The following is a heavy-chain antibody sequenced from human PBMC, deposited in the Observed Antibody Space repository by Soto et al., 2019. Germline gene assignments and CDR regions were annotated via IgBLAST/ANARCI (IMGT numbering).Heavy chain of an antibody. CDR2: ISAYNGNT. D-gene: IGHD3-22*01. J-gene: IGHJ4*02. V-gene: IGHV1-18*01. CDR3: ARARDYDSSGYDSTYYFDY. CDR1: GYTFTSYG. Sequence: QVQLVQSGAEVKKPGASVKVSCKASGYTFTSYGISWVRQAPGQVLEWMGWISAYNGNTNYAQKLQGRVTMTTDTSTSTAYMELRSLRSDDTAVYYCARARDYDSSGYDSTYYFDYWGQGTLVTVSS.